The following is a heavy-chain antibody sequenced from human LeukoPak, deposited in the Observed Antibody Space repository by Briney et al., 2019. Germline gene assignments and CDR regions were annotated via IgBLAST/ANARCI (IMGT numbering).Heavy chain of an antibody. J-gene: IGHJ4*02. V-gene: IGHV3-23*01. CDR1: GFTFSDYA. Sequence: GGSLRLSCAASGFTFSDYAMNWVRQAPGKGLEWVSTISGSGGNTYYAGSVKGRFTISRDNARNTLYLQMNSLRAEDTAVYYCARGGPIYCSGDSCYPGDYWGQGTLVTVSS. CDR3: ARGGPIYCSGDSCYPGDY. CDR2: ISGSGGNT. D-gene: IGHD2-15*01.